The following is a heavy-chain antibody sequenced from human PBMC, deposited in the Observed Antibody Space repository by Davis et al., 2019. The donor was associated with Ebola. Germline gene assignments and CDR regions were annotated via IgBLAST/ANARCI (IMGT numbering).Heavy chain of an antibody. Sequence: SETLSLTCAVSGGSISSYYWSWIRQPPGKGLEWIGHIYYSGSTNYNPSLKSRVTISVDTSKNQFSLKLSSVTAADTAVYYCARGPYSSGWSEFDYWGQGTLVTVSS. J-gene: IGHJ4*02. CDR3: ARGPYSSGWSEFDY. D-gene: IGHD6-19*01. V-gene: IGHV4-59*01. CDR2: IYYSGST. CDR1: GGSISSYY.